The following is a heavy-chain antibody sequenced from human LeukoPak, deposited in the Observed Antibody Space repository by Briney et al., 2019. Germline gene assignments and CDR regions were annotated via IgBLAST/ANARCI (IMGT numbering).Heavy chain of an antibody. Sequence: GGSLRLSCAASGFTVSSNYMSWVRQAPGKGLEWVSVIYSGGSTYYADSVKGRFTISRDNSKNTLYLQMDSLRAEDTAVYYCASPQGGSSAYYFDYWGQGTLVTVSS. CDR3: ASPQGGSSAYYFDY. CDR2: IYSGGST. J-gene: IGHJ4*02. D-gene: IGHD6-6*01. CDR1: GFTVSSNY. V-gene: IGHV3-66*01.